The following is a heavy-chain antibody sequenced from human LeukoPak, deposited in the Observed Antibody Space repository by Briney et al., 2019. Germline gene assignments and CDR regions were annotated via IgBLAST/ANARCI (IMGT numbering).Heavy chain of an antibody. CDR3: ARILGEPLNWFDP. CDR2: INPNSGGT. J-gene: IGHJ5*02. CDR1: GYTFTGYY. V-gene: IGHV1-2*02. D-gene: IGHD3-10*01. Sequence: ASVNVSCKASGYTFTGYYMHWVRQAPGQGLEWMGWINPNSGGTNYAQKFQGRVTMTRDTSISTAYVELSRLRSDDTAVYYCARILGEPLNWFDPWGQGTLVTVSS.